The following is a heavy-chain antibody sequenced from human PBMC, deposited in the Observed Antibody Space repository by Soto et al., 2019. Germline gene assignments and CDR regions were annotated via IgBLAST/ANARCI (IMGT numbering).Heavy chain of an antibody. CDR1: GFTFGSYA. CDR2: ISGSGDDT. J-gene: IGHJ4*02. V-gene: IGHV3-23*01. Sequence: PGGSLRLSCAASGFTFGSYAMTWVRQAPGKGLEWVSGISGSGDDTYYADSAKGRFTISRDNSEDTLYLQMNSLRAEDTAVYYCARAINSGGWPYFFDNWGQGALVTVSS. CDR3: ARAINSGGWPYFFDN. D-gene: IGHD6-19*01.